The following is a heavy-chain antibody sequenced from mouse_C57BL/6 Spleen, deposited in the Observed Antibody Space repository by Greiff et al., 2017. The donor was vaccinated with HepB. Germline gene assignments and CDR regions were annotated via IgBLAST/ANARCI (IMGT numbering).Heavy chain of an antibody. J-gene: IGHJ1*03. CDR3: TLLLRGAEGYWYFDV. CDR1: GFNIKDDY. Sequence: EVQLQQSGAELVRPGASVKLSCTASGFNIKDDYMHWVKQRPEQGLEWIGWIDPENGDTEYASKFQGKATITADTSSNTAYLQLSSLTSEDTAVYYCTLLLRGAEGYWYFDVWGTGTTVTVSS. CDR2: IDPENGDT. D-gene: IGHD1-1*01. V-gene: IGHV14-4*01.